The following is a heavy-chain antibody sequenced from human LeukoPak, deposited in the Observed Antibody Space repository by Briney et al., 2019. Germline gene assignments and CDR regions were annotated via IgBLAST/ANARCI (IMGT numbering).Heavy chain of an antibody. D-gene: IGHD5-12*01. V-gene: IGHV3-9*01. Sequence: PGRSLRLSCAASGFTFDDYAMHWVRQAPGKGLEWVSGISWNSGSIGYADSVKGRFTISRDNAKNSLYLQMNSLRAEDTALYYCAKDLATIRDYYYGMGVWGQGTTVTVSS. CDR3: AKDLATIRDYYYGMGV. CDR2: ISWNSGSI. CDR1: GFTFDDYA. J-gene: IGHJ6*02.